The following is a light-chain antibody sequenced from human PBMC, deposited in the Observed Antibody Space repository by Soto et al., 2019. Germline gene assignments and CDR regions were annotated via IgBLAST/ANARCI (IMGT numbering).Light chain of an antibody. J-gene: IGLJ2*01. CDR3: DSYAGSFERL. Sequence: QSALTQPPSASGSPGQSVTISCTGTSRDVGAYNFVSWYQQHPGKAPKLIIYEVNQRPSGVPDRFSGSKSGNTASLTVSGLQAEDEADYYCDSYAGSFERLFGGGTKLTVL. CDR2: EVN. CDR1: SRDVGAYNF. V-gene: IGLV2-8*01.